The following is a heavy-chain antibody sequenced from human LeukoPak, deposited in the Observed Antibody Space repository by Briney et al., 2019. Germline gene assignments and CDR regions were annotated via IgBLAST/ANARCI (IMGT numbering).Heavy chain of an antibody. V-gene: IGHV3-30*03. Sequence: PGGSLRLSCAASGFTFSSYWMSWVRQAPGKGLEWVALTSYDGRDKYYADSVKGRFTISRDSSKNTLYLQMNSLRVEDTAVYYCARDVTGSGWYGQLDYWGQGTLVTVSS. J-gene: IGHJ4*02. CDR1: GFTFSSYW. D-gene: IGHD6-19*01. CDR3: ARDVTGSGWYGQLDY. CDR2: TSYDGRDK.